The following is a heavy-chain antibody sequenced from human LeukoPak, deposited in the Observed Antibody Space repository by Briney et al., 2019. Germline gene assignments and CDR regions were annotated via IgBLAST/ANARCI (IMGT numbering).Heavy chain of an antibody. CDR2: IRYDGSNK. J-gene: IGHJ4*02. V-gene: IGHV3-30*02. D-gene: IGHD2-15*01. CDR1: GFTFSSYG. Sequence: GGSLRLSCAASGFTFSSYGMHWVRQAPGKGLEWVAFIRYDGSNKYYADSVKGRFTISRDNSKNTLYLQMNSLRAEDTAVYYCAKDGYCSGGSCYSLFDYWGQGTLVTVSS. CDR3: AKDGYCSGGSCYSLFDY.